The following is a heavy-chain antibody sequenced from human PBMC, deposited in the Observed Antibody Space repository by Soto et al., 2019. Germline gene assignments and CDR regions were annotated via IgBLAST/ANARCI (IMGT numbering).Heavy chain of an antibody. CDR2: INGYYGFT. CDR1: GYTFTDYG. Sequence: ASVKVSCKASGYTFTDYGISWVRQAPGQGLEWMGWINGYYGFTNYAQKFHGRPTMTTDTPTITAYMALRSLRYDYTFVYYCARGDWISGYWGQGTLVTVSS. V-gene: IGHV1-18*04. D-gene: IGHD1-1*01. CDR3: ARGDWISGY. J-gene: IGHJ4*02.